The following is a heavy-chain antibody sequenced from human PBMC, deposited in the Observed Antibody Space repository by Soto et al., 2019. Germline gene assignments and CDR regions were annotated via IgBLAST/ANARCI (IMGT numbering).Heavy chain of an antibody. J-gene: IGHJ4*02. CDR2: ISSSGASM. V-gene: IGHV3-11*01. CDR1: GFTFSSSY. CDR3: ARGGFNYAN. D-gene: IGHD5-18*01. Sequence: QVQLVQSGGGLVKPGGSVRLSCAASGFTFSSSYMSWIRQAPGKGLEWVSYISSSGASMYYADSVKGRFTISRDNANNSLYLQMNGLRAEDTAVYSCARGGFNYANWGQGTLVTVTS.